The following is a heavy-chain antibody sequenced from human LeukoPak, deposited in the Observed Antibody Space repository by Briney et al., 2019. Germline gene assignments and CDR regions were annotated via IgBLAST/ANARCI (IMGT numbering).Heavy chain of an antibody. V-gene: IGHV3-33*01. Sequence: GGSLGLSCAASGFTFSSYGMHWVRQAPGKGLEWVAVIWYDGSNKYYADSVKGRFTISRDNSKNTLYLQMNSLRAEDTAVYYCARGLERELPTSYYYYGMDVWGQGTTVTVSS. D-gene: IGHD3-10*01. CDR3: ARGLERELPTSYYYYGMDV. J-gene: IGHJ6*02. CDR2: IWYDGSNK. CDR1: GFTFSSYG.